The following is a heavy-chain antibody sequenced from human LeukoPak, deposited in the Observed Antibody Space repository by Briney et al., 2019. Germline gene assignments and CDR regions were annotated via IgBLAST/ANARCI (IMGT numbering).Heavy chain of an antibody. Sequence: ASVKVSCKASGYTFTGYYMHWVRQAPGQGLEWMSWIDPNNGGTNHAQKFQGRVTMTRDTSISTAYMELSGLRSDDTAVYYCARGRPNYYDSSAYLPSWGQGTLVTVSS. CDR1: GYTFTGYY. CDR2: IDPNNGGT. D-gene: IGHD3-22*01. J-gene: IGHJ4*02. V-gene: IGHV1-2*02. CDR3: ARGRPNYYDSSAYLPS.